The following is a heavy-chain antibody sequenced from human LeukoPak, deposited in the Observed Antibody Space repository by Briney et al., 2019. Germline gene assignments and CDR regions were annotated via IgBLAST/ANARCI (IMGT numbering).Heavy chain of an antibody. D-gene: IGHD3-3*01. CDR2: INSDGSST. CDR3: ARGRFLEWFLIDY. Sequence: GGSLRLSCAASGFTFSSYWMHWVRQAPGKGLVWVSRINSDGSSTSYADPVKGRFTISRDNAKNTLYLQMNGLRAEDTAVYYCARGRFLEWFLIDYWGQGTLVTVSS. V-gene: IGHV3-74*01. CDR1: GFTFSSYW. J-gene: IGHJ4*02.